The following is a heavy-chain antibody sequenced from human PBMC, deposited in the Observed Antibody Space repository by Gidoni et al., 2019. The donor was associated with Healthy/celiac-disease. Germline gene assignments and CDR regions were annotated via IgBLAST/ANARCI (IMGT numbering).Heavy chain of an antibody. V-gene: IGHV4-59*01. J-gene: IGHJ6*02. CDR2: IYYSGST. CDR3: ARASPLCSGGSCYHYGMDV. D-gene: IGHD2-15*01. Sequence: QVQLQESGPGLVKPSETLSLTCTVSGGSISSYYWSWIRQPPGKGLEWIGYIYYSGSTNYNPSLKSRVTISVDTSKNQFSLKLSSVTAADTAVYYCARASPLCSGGSCYHYGMDVWGQGTTVTVSS. CDR1: GGSISSYY.